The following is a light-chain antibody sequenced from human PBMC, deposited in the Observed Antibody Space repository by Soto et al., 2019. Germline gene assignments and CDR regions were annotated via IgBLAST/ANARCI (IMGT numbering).Light chain of an antibody. V-gene: IGKV3D-20*02. CDR2: DAS. CDR3: QQRASWPPSIT. Sequence: EIMLTQSPGTLSLTPGERATLSCRASQSVSSSYLAWYQQKPGQAPRLLIHDASSRATGIPPRFSGSGSGTDFTLTINSLEPEDFAVYYCQQRASWPPSITFGQGIRLEI. CDR1: QSVSSSY. J-gene: IGKJ5*01.